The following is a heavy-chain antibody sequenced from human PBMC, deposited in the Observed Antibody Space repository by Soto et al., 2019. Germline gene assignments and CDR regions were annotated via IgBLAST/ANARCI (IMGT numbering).Heavy chain of an antibody. D-gene: IGHD1-26*01. CDR1: GFTFNIFA. V-gene: IGHV3-23*01. J-gene: IGHJ6*02. CDR2: ISGSGEST. Sequence: GGSLRLSCAASGFTFNIFAMGWVRRPTGQGLEWISGISGSGESTYYADSVKGRFTISRDDSKSIAYLQMNSLKTEDTAVYYCTRDELELLHYYYYGMDVWGQGTTVTVSS. CDR3: TRDELELLHYYYYGMDV.